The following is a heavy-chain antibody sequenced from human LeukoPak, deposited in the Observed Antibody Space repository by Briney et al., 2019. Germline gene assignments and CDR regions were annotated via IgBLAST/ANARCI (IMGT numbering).Heavy chain of an antibody. D-gene: IGHD3-10*01. J-gene: IGHJ4*02. CDR3: EKYQWSFCLGGFNY. V-gene: IGHV3-30*18. CDR1: RLTSTSYA. CDR2: ISYDGRNK. Sequence: GGSLRPSCAVSRLTSTSYAMHCDRQAPGKGLEWVALISYDGRNKYYADSVKGRFTISRHNSENTLYLQMNSQRAEVTHVYYCEKYQWSFCLGGFNYWGQGTLVTVSS.